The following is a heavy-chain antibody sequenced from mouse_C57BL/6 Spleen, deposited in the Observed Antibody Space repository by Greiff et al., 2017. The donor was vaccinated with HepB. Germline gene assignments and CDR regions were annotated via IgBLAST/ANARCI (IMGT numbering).Heavy chain of an antibody. Sequence: VQLQQSGPELVKPGASVKISCKASGYAFSSSWMNWVKQRPGKGLEWIGRIYPGDGDTNYNGKFKGKATLTADKSSSTAYMQLSSLTSEDSAVYFCAREGVNYENFDVWGTGTTVTVSS. D-gene: IGHD1-1*01. J-gene: IGHJ1*03. CDR2: IYPGDGDT. CDR3: AREGVNYENFDV. V-gene: IGHV1-82*01. CDR1: GYAFSSSW.